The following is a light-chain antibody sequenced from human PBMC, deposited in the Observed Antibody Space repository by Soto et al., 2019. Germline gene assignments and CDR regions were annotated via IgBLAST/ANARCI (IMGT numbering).Light chain of an antibody. CDR1: QSVVTSY. CDR3: QYYDESMWT. Sequence: EVVLTQSPGTLSLSPGEGATLSRRASQSVVTSYFAWYQQKYGQSPRLLIYGALYRAPGIPDRFSGSGSGTEFTLSISRLEPEDFAVYYCQYYDESMWTFGQGTKV. J-gene: IGKJ1*01. V-gene: IGKV3-20*01. CDR2: GAL.